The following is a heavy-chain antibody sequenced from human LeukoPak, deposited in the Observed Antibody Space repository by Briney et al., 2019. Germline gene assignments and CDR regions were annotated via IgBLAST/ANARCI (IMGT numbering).Heavy chain of an antibody. V-gene: IGHV5-51*01. J-gene: IGHJ3*02. CDR3: ALAGDSGYDHHDAFDI. D-gene: IGHD5-12*01. CDR1: GYSFTSYW. Sequence: GESLKISCKGSGYSFTSYWIGWVRQMPGKGLEWMGIIYPGDSDTRYSPSFQGQVTISADKSISTAYLQWNSLKASDTAMYYCALAGDSGYDHHDAFDIWGQGTMVTVSS. CDR2: IYPGDSDT.